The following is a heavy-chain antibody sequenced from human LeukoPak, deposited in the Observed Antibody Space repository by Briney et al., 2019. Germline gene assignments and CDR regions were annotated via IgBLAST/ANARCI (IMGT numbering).Heavy chain of an antibody. V-gene: IGHV1-8*01. CDR1: GYTFTSYD. CDR3: ARTYCSSTSCSRGVLGY. Sequence: GASVKVSCKASGYTFTSYDINWVRQATGQGLEWMGWMNPNSGSTGYAQKFQGRVTMTRNTSISTAYMELSSLRSEDTAVYYCARTYCSSTSCSRGVLGYWGQGTLVTVSS. CDR2: MNPNSGST. J-gene: IGHJ4*02. D-gene: IGHD2-2*01.